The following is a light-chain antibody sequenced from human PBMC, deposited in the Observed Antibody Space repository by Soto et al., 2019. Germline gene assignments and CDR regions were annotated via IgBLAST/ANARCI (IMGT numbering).Light chain of an antibody. CDR2: DVS. Sequence: QSALTQPASVSGSPGQSITISCTGTSSDVGGYDYVYWYQQHPGKAPKLMIYDVSNRPSGVSNRFSGSKSGNTASLTISGLQAEEEADYYCSSYTRSGTVVFGGGTKLTVL. CDR3: SSYTRSGTVV. CDR1: SSDVGGYDY. J-gene: IGLJ2*01. V-gene: IGLV2-14*03.